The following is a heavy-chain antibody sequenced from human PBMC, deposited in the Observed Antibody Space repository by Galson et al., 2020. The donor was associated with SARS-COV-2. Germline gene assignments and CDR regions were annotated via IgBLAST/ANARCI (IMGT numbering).Heavy chain of an antibody. CDR1: GFSFSNYF. V-gene: IGHV3-30*04. CDR3: ARGGQWVRPSYLDS. D-gene: IGHD5-12*01. J-gene: IGHJ4*02. Sequence: GGSLRLSCAASGFSFSNYFMHWVRQAPGKGPEWVAVISSAGSNIFYGDSLKGRFTISRDNSKSTLYLQMNGLRSDDTAVYYCARGGQWVRPSYLDSWGQGTLVTVSS. CDR2: ISSAGSNI.